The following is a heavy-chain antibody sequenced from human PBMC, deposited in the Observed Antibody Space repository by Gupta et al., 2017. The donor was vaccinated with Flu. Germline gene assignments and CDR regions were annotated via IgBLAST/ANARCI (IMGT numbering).Heavy chain of an antibody. CDR1: GYSFTGHY. V-gene: IGHV1-2*04. Sequence: QVQLLQSGAEVKKPGASVKVSCRASGYSFTGHYMHWVRQAPGQGFEWMGWINPSNGATKFAQKFQDSVTMTTDMSIDTVYMELRSLRSDDTAVYFCARDGDSNSWYRGLLDYWGQGTLVTVSS. D-gene: IGHD6-13*01. J-gene: IGHJ4*02. CDR3: ARDGDSNSWYRGLLDY. CDR2: INPSNGAT.